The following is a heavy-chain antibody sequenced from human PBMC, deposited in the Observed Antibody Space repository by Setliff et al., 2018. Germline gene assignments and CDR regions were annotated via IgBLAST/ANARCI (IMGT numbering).Heavy chain of an antibody. CDR1: GFTFSSYA. D-gene: IGHD3-22*01. V-gene: IGHV3-23*01. CDR2: ISGSGGST. CDR3: AKGDYYDSSGYLLPYMDV. Sequence: SLRLSCAASGFTFSSYAMSWVRQAPGKGLEWVSAISGSGGSTYYADSVKGRFTISRDNSKNTLFLQMLSLRVEDTAVYYCAKGDYYDSSGYLLPYMDVWGKGTTVTVSS. J-gene: IGHJ6*03.